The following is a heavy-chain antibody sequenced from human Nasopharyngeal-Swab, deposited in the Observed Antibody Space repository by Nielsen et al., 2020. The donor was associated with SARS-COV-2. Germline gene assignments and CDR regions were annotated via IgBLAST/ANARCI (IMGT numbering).Heavy chain of an antibody. CDR2: IYYSGST. CDR1: GGSMSNFH. J-gene: IGHJ3*02. V-gene: IGHV4-59*08. D-gene: IGHD3-16*02. Sequence: SETLSLTCTVSGGSMSNFHWSWIRQPPGKGLEWIGYIYYSGSTNYNPSLKSRVTISADTSKNQFSLKLSSVTAADTAVYYCARHANYDYVWGSYRPHDAFDIWGQGTMVTVSS. CDR3: ARHANYDYVWGSYRPHDAFDI.